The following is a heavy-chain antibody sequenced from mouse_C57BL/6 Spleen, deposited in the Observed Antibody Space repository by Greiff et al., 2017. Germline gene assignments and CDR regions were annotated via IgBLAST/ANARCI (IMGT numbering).Heavy chain of an antibody. J-gene: IGHJ2*01. CDR3: TNGNYDWVDY. D-gene: IGHD2-1*01. V-gene: IGHV1-15*01. CDR1: GYTFTDYE. Sequence: QVQLKQSGAELVRPGASVTLSCKASGYTFTDYEMHWVKQTPVHGLEWIGAIDPETGGTAYNQKFKGKAILTADKSSSTAYMELRSLTSEDSAVYYCTNGNYDWVDYWGQGTTLTVSS. CDR2: IDPETGGT.